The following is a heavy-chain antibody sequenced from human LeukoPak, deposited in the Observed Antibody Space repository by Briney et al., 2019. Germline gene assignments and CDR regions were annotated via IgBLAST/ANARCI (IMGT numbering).Heavy chain of an antibody. D-gene: IGHD5-24*01. J-gene: IGHJ4*02. V-gene: IGHV5-51*01. Sequence: GESLKISCRASGYSFSTSWIGWVRQMPGKGLEWMGIIYPGGSETRYDPSFQGQVTISADSSTSTAYLQWSSLRASDTAMYYCARASRDGYNQNFDHWGQGTLVTVSS. CDR3: ARASRDGYNQNFDH. CDR2: IYPGGSET. CDR1: GYSFSTSW.